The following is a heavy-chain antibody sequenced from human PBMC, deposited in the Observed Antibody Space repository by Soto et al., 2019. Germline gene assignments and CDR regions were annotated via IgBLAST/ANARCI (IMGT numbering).Heavy chain of an antibody. J-gene: IGHJ5*02. CDR3: ARESGSLVVVPAEVWLDP. CDR1: GYTFTSYG. D-gene: IGHD2-2*01. V-gene: IGHV1-18*01. Sequence: ASVKVSCKASGYTFTSYGISWVRQAPGQGLEWMGWISAYNGNTNYAQKLQGRVTMTTDTSTSTAYMELRSLKSDDTAVFYFARESGSLVVVPAEVWLDPWGQGTLVTVSS. CDR2: ISAYNGNT.